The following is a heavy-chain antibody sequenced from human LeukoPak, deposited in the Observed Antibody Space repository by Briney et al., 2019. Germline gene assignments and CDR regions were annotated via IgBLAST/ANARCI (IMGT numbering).Heavy chain of an antibody. CDR2: IYYSGST. V-gene: IGHV4-59*01. Sequence: SETLSLTCTVSGGSISSYYWSWIRQPPGKGLEWIGYIYYSGSTNYNPSLKSRVTISVDTSKNQFSLKLSSVTAADTAVYYCARGSARTVPGSYIDYWGQGTLVTVSS. CDR3: ARGSARTVPGSYIDY. CDR1: GGSISSYY. J-gene: IGHJ4*02. D-gene: IGHD6-6*01.